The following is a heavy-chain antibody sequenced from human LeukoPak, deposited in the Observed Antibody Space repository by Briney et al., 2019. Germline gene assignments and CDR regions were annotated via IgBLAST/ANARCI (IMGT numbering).Heavy chain of an antibody. CDR2: IYYSGST. J-gene: IGHJ4*02. Sequence: PSETLSLTCTVSGGSISSYYWSWIRQPPGKGLEWIGYIYYSGSTNYNPSLKSRVTISVDTSKNHFSLKLSSVTAADTAVYYCARGSAAAGTYEIDYWGQGTLVTVSS. CDR3: ARGSAAAGTYEIDY. CDR1: GGSISSYY. D-gene: IGHD6-13*01. V-gene: IGHV4-59*01.